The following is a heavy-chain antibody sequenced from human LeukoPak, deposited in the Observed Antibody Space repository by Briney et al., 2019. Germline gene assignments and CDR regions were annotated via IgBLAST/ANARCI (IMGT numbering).Heavy chain of an antibody. D-gene: IGHD1-14*01. CDR2: ISRTGTSI. J-gene: IGHJ1*01. CDR1: GFTFSTFS. CDR3: ARTTVAGTIQY. V-gene: IGHV3-21*01. Sequence: PGGSLRLSCAASGFTFSTFSMAWVRQAPGMGLEWVSYISRTGTSIHYADSMRGRFTISRDNTKSSLYLQMNDLRVEDTALYFCARTTVAGTIQYWGQGTLVIVSS.